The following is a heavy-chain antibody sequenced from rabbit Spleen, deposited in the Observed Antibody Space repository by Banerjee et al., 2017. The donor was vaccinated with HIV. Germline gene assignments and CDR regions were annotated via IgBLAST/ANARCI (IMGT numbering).Heavy chain of an antibody. V-gene: IGHV1S45*01. CDR3: ARDDHGGGLFYFDL. J-gene: IGHJ4*01. Sequence: EESGGDLVKPEGSLTLTCTASGFSFSSSYWICWVRQAPGKGLEWIACIYGGSSGSTRYATWAKGQFTISKASTTVTLQMTSLTAADMATYFCARDDHGGGLFYFDLWGPGTLVTVS. D-gene: IGHD2-1*01. CDR2: IYGGSSGST. CDR1: GFSFSSSYW.